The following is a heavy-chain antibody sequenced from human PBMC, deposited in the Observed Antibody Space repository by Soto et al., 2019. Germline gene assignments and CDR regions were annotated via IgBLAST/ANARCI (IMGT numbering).Heavy chain of an antibody. CDR2: IYYSGRT. CDR3: ARIGGGGDMDY. V-gene: IGHV4-28*01. CDR1: GYSISSSNW. Sequence: QVQLQESGPGLVKPSDTLSLTCAVSGYSISSSNWWGWIRQPPGKGLEWIGYIYYSGRTYYNPSRKGRVSMSVGTSKNQFSLKLRSVTAVDTAVYYWARIGGGGDMDYWGQGTLVTVSS. J-gene: IGHJ4*02. D-gene: IGHD3-16*01.